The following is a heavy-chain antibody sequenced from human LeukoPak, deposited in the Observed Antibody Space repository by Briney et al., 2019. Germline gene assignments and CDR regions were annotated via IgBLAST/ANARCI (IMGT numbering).Heavy chain of an antibody. CDR1: GFTFSSYW. V-gene: IGHV3-7*05. D-gene: IGHD2/OR15-2a*01. CDR2: IKQDGSEK. CDR3: ASTTISPVGGMDV. J-gene: IGHJ6*02. Sequence: GRSLRLSCAASGFTFSSYWMSWVRQAPGKGLEWVANIKQDGSEKYYADSVKGRFTISRDSAKNSLYLQVNSLRAEDTAAYYCASTTISPVGGMDVWGQGTTVTVSS.